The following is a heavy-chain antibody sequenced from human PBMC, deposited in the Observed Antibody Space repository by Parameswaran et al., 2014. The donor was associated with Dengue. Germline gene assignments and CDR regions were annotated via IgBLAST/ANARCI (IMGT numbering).Heavy chain of an antibody. CDR2: IDPSDSYT. J-gene: IGHJ3*02. Sequence: RASVKVSWQGFWIQLYQLLDQLGAPDARKGLEWMGRIDPSDSYTNYSPSFQGHVTISADKSISTAYLQWSSLKASDTAMYYCARPDGYGSGWYEAGENAFDIWGQGTMVTVSS. V-gene: IGHV5-10-1*01. CDR3: ARPDGYGSGWYEAGENAFDI. D-gene: IGHD6-19*01. CDR1: IQLYQLL.